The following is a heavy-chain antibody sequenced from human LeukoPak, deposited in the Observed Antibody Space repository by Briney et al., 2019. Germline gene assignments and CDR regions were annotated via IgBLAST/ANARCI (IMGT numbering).Heavy chain of an antibody. D-gene: IGHD2-15*01. J-gene: IGHJ3*02. CDR1: GYTFTSYY. CDR2: INPSGGST. CDR3: ARRGPDVDPPDAFDI. Sequence: ASVKVSCKASGYTFTSYYMHWVRQAPGQGLEWMGIINPSGGSTSYAQKFQGRVTMTRDTSTSTVYMELSSLRSEDTAVYYCARRGPDVDPPDAFDIWGQGTMVTVSS. V-gene: IGHV1-46*01.